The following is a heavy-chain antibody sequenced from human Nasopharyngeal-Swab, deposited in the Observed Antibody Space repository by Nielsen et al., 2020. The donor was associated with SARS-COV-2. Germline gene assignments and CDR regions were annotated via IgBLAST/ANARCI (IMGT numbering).Heavy chain of an antibody. J-gene: IGHJ4*01. D-gene: IGHD5-18*01. CDR3: AKGTYSNGPLFDY. CDR2: ISVSGGST. V-gene: IGHV3-23*01. Sequence: GGSLRLSCAASGFTFSNSAMSWVRQAPGKGLEWVSTISVSGGSTYYADSVKGRFTISRDNSKNTLYLQMNSLRAEDTAVYYCAKGTYSNGPLFDYWGQGTLVTVSS. CDR1: GFTFSNSA.